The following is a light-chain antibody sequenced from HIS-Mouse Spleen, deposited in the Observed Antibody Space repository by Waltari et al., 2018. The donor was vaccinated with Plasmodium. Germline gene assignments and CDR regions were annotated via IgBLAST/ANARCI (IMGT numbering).Light chain of an antibody. Sequence: EIVMTQSPATLSVSPGERATLSCRASQSVSRTLAWYQQKPAQAPRLLIYGASTRATGIPARFSGSGSGTEFTLTISSMQSEDFAVYYCQQYNNWPYTFGQGTKLEIK. V-gene: IGKV3-15*01. CDR2: GAS. CDR1: QSVSRT. CDR3: QQYNNWPYT. J-gene: IGKJ2*01.